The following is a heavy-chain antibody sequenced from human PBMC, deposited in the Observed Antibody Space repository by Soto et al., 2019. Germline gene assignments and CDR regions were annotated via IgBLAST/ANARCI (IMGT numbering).Heavy chain of an antibody. CDR2: ISYDGSNK. Sequence: QVQLVESGGGVVQPGRSLRLSCAASGFTFSSCAMHWVRQAPGKGLEWVAVISYDGSNKYYADSVKGRFTISRDNSKNTLYLQMNSLRAQDTAVYYCAREIERLLGCWGQGTLVTVSS. V-gene: IGHV3-30-3*01. J-gene: IGHJ4*02. D-gene: IGHD3-3*01. CDR3: AREIERLLGC. CDR1: GFTFSSCA.